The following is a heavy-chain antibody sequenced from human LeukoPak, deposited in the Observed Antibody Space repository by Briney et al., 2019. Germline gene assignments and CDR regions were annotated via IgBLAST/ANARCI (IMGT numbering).Heavy chain of an antibody. D-gene: IGHD3-10*01. Sequence: ASVKVSCKASGYTFTGYYMHWVRQAPGQGLEWMGWINPNSDGTNYAQKFQGRVTMTRDTSISTAYMELSRLRSDDTAVYYCARDYYGSGSYNSPPPYFNDWGQGTLVTVSS. CDR2: INPNSDGT. CDR1: GYTFTGYY. CDR3: ARDYYGSGSYNSPPPYFND. J-gene: IGHJ4*02. V-gene: IGHV1-2*02.